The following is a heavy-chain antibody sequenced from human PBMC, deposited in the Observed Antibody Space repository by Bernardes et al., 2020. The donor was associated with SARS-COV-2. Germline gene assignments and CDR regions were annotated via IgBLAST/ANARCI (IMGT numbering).Heavy chain of an antibody. CDR2: IYRCGQT. V-gene: IGHV4-38-2*01. CDR1: GYSISSGYY. D-gene: IGHD1-20*01. Sequence: SETLSLTCAVSGYSISSGYYWGWFRQPPGRTLEWIGSIYRCGQTYYNPSLKSRVTISLDMSTNQLSLMLISVTAADTAVDYCARANWTPDYWGQGSLVTVSS. J-gene: IGHJ4*02. CDR3: ARANWTPDY.